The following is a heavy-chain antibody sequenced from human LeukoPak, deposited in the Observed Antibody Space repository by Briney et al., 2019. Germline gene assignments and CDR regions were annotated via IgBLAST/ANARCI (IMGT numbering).Heavy chain of an antibody. J-gene: IGHJ4*02. D-gene: IGHD1-26*01. V-gene: IGHV3-30-3*01. CDR1: GFTFSSYA. CDR3: ARDTSPQGSVGATIFDY. Sequence: GGSLRLSCAASGFTFSSYAMHWVRQAPGKGLEWVAVISYGGSNKYYADSVKGRFTISRDNSKNTLYLQMNSLRAEDTAVYYCARDTSPQGSVGATIFDYWGQGTLVTVSS. CDR2: ISYGGSNK.